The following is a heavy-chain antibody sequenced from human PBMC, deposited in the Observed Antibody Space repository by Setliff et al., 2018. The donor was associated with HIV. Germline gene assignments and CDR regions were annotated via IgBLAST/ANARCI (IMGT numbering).Heavy chain of an antibody. CDR3: AKGGYYDSAGYYYYYLYYLDE. CDR1: GDTFNSYA. CDR2: VIPIFGTA. D-gene: IGHD3-22*01. Sequence: SVKVSCKTSGDTFNSYAISWVRQAPGQGLEWMGGVIPIFGTANYAQKFQGRVTITADESTSTAYMELSSLRSEDTAVYYCAKGGYYDSAGYYYYYLYYLDEWGKGTTVTVS. J-gene: IGHJ6*03. V-gene: IGHV1-69*13.